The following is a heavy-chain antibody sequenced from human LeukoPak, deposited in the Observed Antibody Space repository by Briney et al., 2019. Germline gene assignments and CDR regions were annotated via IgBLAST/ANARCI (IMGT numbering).Heavy chain of an antibody. Sequence: PSQTLSLTCTVSDGSISSGDHYWRWIRQPPGNGLEWMVYIYYSGSTYYNPSLKSRVTISVDTSKNQFSLKLSSVTAADTAVYYCVSRQQLVQGAFDIWGQGTMVTVSS. D-gene: IGHD6-13*01. J-gene: IGHJ3*02. CDR1: DGSISSGDHY. V-gene: IGHV4-30-4*08. CDR3: VSRQQLVQGAFDI. CDR2: IYYSGST.